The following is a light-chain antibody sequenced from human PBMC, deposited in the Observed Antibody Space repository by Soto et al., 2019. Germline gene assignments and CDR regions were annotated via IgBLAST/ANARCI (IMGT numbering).Light chain of an antibody. CDR2: DTS. J-gene: IGKJ5*01. CDR1: QSLTNSF. CDR3: QQYGTSEII. V-gene: IGKV3-20*01. Sequence: EIVLTQSPGTLSLSPGERATLSCRASQSLTNSFIAWYQQKPGQAPRLLIYDTSSRATGIPDRFSGSGSGTDFTLTISRLVPEDFAGFFCQQYGTSEIIFGQGTRLEIK.